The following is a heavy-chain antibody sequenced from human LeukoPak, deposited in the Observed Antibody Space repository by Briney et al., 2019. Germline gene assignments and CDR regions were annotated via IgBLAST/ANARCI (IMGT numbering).Heavy chain of an antibody. CDR1: AGTFSSYA. CDR3: ALPADGQLWSLHDAFDI. V-gene: IGHV1-69*05. D-gene: IGHD5-18*01. CDR2: IIPIFGTA. J-gene: IGHJ3*02. Sequence: SVKVSCKASAGTFSSYAISWVRQAPGQGLEWMGRIIPIFGTANYAQKFQGRVTITTDESTSTAYMELSSLRSEDTAVYYCALPADGQLWSLHDAFDIWGQGTMVTVSS.